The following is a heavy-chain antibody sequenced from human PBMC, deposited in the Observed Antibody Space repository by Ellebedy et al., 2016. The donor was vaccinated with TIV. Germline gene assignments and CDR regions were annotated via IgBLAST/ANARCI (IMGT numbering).Heavy chain of an antibody. CDR1: GFTFRSYS. V-gene: IGHV3-48*01. J-gene: IGHJ4*02. CDR3: ARGRSFN. CDR2: ISSSSSTI. D-gene: IGHD3-10*01. Sequence: GESLKISCAASGFTFRSYSMNWVRQAPGKGLEWVSYISSSSSTIYYAASVKGRFTISRDNAKNSLYLQMNSLRAEDTAVYYCARGRSFNWGQGTLVTVSS.